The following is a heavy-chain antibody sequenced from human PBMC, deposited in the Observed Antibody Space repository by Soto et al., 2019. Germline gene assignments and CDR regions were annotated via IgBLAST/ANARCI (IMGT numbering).Heavy chain of an antibody. CDR2: ISAYNGVT. J-gene: IGHJ6*03. CDR3: ARDPSTSKSPDYYYYYMDV. Sequence: QVQLVQSGVEVKKPGASVKVSCKASGYTFTSYGFSWVRQAPGQGLEWMGWISAYNGVTNYAQKLQGRVTMTTDTSTSTANMGLSSLRSDDTAVYFCARDPSTSKSPDYYYYYMDVWGKGTTVTVSS. CDR1: GYTFTSYG. V-gene: IGHV1-18*01.